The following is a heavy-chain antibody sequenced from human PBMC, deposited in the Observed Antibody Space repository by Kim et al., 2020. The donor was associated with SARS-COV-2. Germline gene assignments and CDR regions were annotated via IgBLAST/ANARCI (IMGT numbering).Heavy chain of an antibody. CDR3: SGGVSTIEVAASYI. V-gene: IGHV3-53*01. CDR2: IYSDGSV. CDR1: GFAVSSSY. J-gene: IGHJ3*02. Sequence: GGSLRLSCAASGFAVSSSYMSWVRQAPGKGVEWVSAIYSDGSVHYADPVRGRFTSSRDRSQNTLHLQMNTLRAQDTAAYYYSGGVSTIEVAASYICGHGT. D-gene: IGHD3-10*01.